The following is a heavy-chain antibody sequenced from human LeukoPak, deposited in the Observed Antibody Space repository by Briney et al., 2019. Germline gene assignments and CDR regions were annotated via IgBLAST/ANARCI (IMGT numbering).Heavy chain of an antibody. D-gene: IGHD3-10*01. CDR3: ARDYHGSGSLTTFDY. J-gene: IGHJ4*02. V-gene: IGHV1-46*01. Sequence: ASVKVSCKASGYTFTNFYMHWVRQVPGQGLEWMGVINPRGGSASSAQKFQGRVTLTRDTSTSTVYMELSRLRSEDTALYYCARDYHGSGSLTTFDYWGQGTLVTVSS. CDR1: GYTFTNFY. CDR2: INPRGGSA.